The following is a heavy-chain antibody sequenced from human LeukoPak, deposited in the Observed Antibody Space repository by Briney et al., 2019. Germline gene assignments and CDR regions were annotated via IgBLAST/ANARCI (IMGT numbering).Heavy chain of an antibody. J-gene: IGHJ4*02. CDR1: GLTFSGHA. CDR3: AANAGQWLVPFDH. Sequence: GGSLRLSCAASGLTFSGHATNWVRQAPGKGLEWVSVIDSSGGGAYYADSVKGRFTISRDNSKNTLYLQMNSLRVEDTAVYYCAANAGQWLVPFDHWGQGALVTVSS. V-gene: IGHV3-23*01. CDR2: IDSSGGGA. D-gene: IGHD6-19*01.